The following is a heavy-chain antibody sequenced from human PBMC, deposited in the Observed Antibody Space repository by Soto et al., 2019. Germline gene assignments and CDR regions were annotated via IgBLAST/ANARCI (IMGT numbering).Heavy chain of an antibody. J-gene: IGHJ3*01. CDR3: ATPVTSGYQALEV. V-gene: IGHV4-39*01. D-gene: IGHD3-22*01. CDR2: IYSSGST. CDR1: GGSISRSTYY. Sequence: SETLSLTCTVSGGSISRSTYYWGWLRQPPGKGLEWIGSIYSSGSTYYHPSLKSRVTISVDTSKNQFFLRLSSVTAADMAVYYCATPVTSGYQALEVWGQGTMITVSS.